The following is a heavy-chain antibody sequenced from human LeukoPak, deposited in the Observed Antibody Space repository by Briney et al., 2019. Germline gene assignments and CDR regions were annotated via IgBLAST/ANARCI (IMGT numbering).Heavy chain of an antibody. D-gene: IGHD3-10*01. CDR2: LKSKTEGGTT. CDR3: TTGSGSH. J-gene: IGHJ4*02. Sequence: GGSLRLSCAASGITITNVWVTWVRQAPGKGLEWVGRLKSKTEGGTTDYAAPVKGRFTISRDDSKNTLYMQMNSLKTEDTAVYYCTTGSGSHWGQGTLVTVSS. V-gene: IGHV3-15*01. CDR1: GITITNVW.